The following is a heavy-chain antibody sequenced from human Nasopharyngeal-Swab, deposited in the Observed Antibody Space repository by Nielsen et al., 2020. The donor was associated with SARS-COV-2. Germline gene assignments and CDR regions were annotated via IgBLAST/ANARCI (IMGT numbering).Heavy chain of an antibody. D-gene: IGHD1-26*01. Sequence: GSLRLSCTVSGGSISSYYWSWIRQPPGKGLEWIGYIYYSGSTNYNPSLKSRVTISVDTSKNQCSLKLSSVTAADTAVYYCARATSGSYYPFDYWGQGTLVTVSS. CDR3: ARATSGSYYPFDY. V-gene: IGHV4-59*01. CDR2: IYYSGST. J-gene: IGHJ4*02. CDR1: GGSISSYY.